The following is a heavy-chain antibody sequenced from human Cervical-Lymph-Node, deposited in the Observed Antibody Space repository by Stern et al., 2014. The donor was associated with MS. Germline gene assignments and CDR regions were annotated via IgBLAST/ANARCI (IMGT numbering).Heavy chain of an antibody. CDR1: GGTLNNYV. V-gene: IGHV1-69*01. Sequence: VQLGESGAEVKKPGSSVKVSCKASGGTLNNYVISWVRQAPGQGLEWMGCIIPIRGSGDYAQDFQGRVTITADEVTSTVYMELSSLTSEDTAVYYGARQYRPYFYGFGVWGHGTTVTVSS. CDR3: ARQYRPYFYGFGV. J-gene: IGHJ6*02. CDR2: IIPIRGSG. D-gene: IGHD2/OR15-2a*01.